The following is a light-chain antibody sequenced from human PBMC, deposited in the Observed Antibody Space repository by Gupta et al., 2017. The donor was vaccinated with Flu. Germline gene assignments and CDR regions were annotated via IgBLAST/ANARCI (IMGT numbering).Light chain of an antibody. CDR1: SCDVGGDKD. J-gene: IGLJ3*02. V-gene: IGLV2-11*03. CDR3: SSYARSHGSWV. CDR2: DVT. Sequence: VTISCTGSSCDVGGDKDVHWYQQVPGKAPKLMIYDVTERPSGIPDRFSGSKSGNSASLAITGLQAEDEADYFCSSYARSHGSWVFGEGTKLTVL.